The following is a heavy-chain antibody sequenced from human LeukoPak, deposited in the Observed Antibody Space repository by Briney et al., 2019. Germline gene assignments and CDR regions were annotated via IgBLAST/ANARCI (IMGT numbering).Heavy chain of an antibody. CDR1: GFTFSNSW. V-gene: IGHV3-74*01. D-gene: IGHD4-17*01. Sequence: GVSLRLSCAASGFTFSNSWMHWVRQAPGRGLVWVSRINSDGSSTGYADSVKDRFTISRDNAKNTLYLQMNSLRAEDTAVYYCARARSYGDYVYWGQGTLVTVSS. CDR3: ARARSYGDYVY. CDR2: INSDGSST. J-gene: IGHJ4*02.